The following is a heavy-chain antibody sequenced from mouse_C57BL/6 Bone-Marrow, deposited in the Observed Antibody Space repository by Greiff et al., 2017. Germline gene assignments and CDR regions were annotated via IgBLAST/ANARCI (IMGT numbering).Heavy chain of an antibody. J-gene: IGHJ1*03. CDR3: VLYYGYDRGWYFDV. CDR1: GYTFTSYW. Sequence: QVQLQQPGAELVMPGASVKLSCKASGYTFTSYWMHWVKQRPGQGLEWIGEIDPSDSYTNYNQKFKGKSTLTVDKSSSTAYMQLSSLTSGDSAVYYCVLYYGYDRGWYFDVWGTGTTVTVSS. D-gene: IGHD2-2*01. CDR2: IDPSDSYT. V-gene: IGHV1-69*01.